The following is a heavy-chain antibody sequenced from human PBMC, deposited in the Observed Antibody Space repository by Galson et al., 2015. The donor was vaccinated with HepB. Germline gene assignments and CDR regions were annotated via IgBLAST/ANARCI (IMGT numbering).Heavy chain of an antibody. J-gene: IGHJ3*02. Sequence: SVKVSCKASGYTFTSYGISWVRQAPGRGLEWMGWISAYNGNTNYAQKLQGRVTMTTDTSTSTAYMELRSLRSDDTAVYYCAREGELRFYAIPHDAFDIWGQGTMVTVSS. CDR1: GYTFTSYG. CDR3: AREGELRFYAIPHDAFDI. V-gene: IGHV1-18*01. CDR2: ISAYNGNT. D-gene: IGHD3-3*01.